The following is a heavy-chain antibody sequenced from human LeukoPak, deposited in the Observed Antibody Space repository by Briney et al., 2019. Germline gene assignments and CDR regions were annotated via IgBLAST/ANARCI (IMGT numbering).Heavy chain of an antibody. V-gene: IGHV3-9*01. CDR3: ARGGGTYYDILTGSLEETYFDY. CDR1: GFTFDDYA. CDR2: ISWNSGSI. D-gene: IGHD3-9*01. Sequence: QPGGSLRLSCATSGFTFDDYAMHWVRQAPGKGLEWVSGISWNSGSIGYADSVKGRFTISRDNAKNSLYLQMNSLRAEDTALYYCARGGGTYYDILTGSLEETYFDYWGQGTLVTVSS. J-gene: IGHJ4*02.